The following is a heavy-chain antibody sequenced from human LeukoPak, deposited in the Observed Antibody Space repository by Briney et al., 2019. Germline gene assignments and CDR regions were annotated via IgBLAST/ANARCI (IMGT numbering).Heavy chain of an antibody. CDR3: ARDQRYDILTGSRGYYGMDV. V-gene: IGHV3-48*03. D-gene: IGHD3-9*01. CDR2: ISSSGSTI. CDR1: GFTFSSYE. J-gene: IGHJ6*02. Sequence: GGSLRLSCAASGFTFSSYEMNWVRQAPGKGLEWVSYISSSGSTIYYADSVKGRFTISRDNAKNSLYLQMNSLRAEDTAVYYCARDQRYDILTGSRGYYGMDVWGQGTTVTLSS.